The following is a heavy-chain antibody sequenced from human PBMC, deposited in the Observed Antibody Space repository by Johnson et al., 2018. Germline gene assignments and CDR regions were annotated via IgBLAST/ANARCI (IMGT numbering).Heavy chain of an antibody. CDR1: GFTFSSYG. D-gene: IGHD3-10*01. CDR3: AKRGGSMVRGVIITYYYYMDV. J-gene: IGHJ6*03. CDR2: ISYDGSNK. Sequence: QVQLQESGGGVVQPGRSLRLSCAASGFTFSSYGMHWVRQAPGKGLEWVAVISYDGSNKYYADSVKGRFTISRDNSKNTLYPQMISMRAEDTAVYYCAKRGGSMVRGVIITYYYYMDVWGKGTTVTVSS. V-gene: IGHV3-30*18.